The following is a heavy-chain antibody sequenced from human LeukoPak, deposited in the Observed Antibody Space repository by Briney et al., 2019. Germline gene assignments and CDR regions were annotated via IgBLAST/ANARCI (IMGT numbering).Heavy chain of an antibody. CDR2: IDTDGSST. V-gene: IGHV3-74*01. CDR1: GFTLSSYW. Sequence: GGSLRLSCAASGFTLSSYWMHWVRQAPGKGLVWVSRIDTDGSSTTYADSVKGRFTISRDNSKNTLYLQMNSLRAEDTAVYYCARDSSGSCFDYWGQGTLVTVSS. D-gene: IGHD6-19*01. CDR3: ARDSSGSCFDY. J-gene: IGHJ4*02.